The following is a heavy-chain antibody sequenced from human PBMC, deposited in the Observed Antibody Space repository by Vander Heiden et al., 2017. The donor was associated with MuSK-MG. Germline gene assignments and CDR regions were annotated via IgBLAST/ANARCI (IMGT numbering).Heavy chain of an antibody. Sequence: EVQLVEPGGGLVQPGGFLRLSCAAPGFTVSSNYMSWVRQAPGKGLEWVSVIYSGGSTYFADSVKGRFTISRDNSKNTLYLQMNSLRADDTAVYHCARARQWLGAFDYWGQGTVVTVSS. V-gene: IGHV3-66*01. CDR3: ARARQWLGAFDY. J-gene: IGHJ4*02. D-gene: IGHD6-19*01. CDR2: IYSGGST. CDR1: GFTVSSNY.